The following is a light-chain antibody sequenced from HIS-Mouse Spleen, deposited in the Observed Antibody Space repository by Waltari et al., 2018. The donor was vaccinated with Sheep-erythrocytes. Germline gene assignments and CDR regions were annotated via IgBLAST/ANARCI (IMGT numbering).Light chain of an antibody. J-gene: IGKJ3*01. V-gene: IGKV1-27*01. Sequence: DIQMTQSPSSLSASVGDRVTITCRASQGISNYLAWYQQKPGKVPKLLIYAASTLQSGVPSRFSGSGSGTEFTLTISSLQPEDVATYYCQKYNSAPTFGPGTKVDIK. CDR1: QGISNY. CDR3: QKYNSAPT. CDR2: AAS.